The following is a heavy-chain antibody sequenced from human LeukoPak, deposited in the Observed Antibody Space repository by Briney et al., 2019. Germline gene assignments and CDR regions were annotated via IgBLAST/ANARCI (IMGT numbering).Heavy chain of an antibody. CDR3: ARDRGPGVTMVRGVDLDY. V-gene: IGHV1-18*01. D-gene: IGHD3-10*01. CDR2: ISAYNGNT. J-gene: IGHJ4*02. Sequence: EASVKVSCKASGYTFTSYGISWVRQATGQGLEWMGWISAYNGNTNYAQKLQGRVTMTTDTSTSTAYMELRSLRSDDTAVYYCARDRGPGVTMVRGVDLDYWGQGTLVTVSS. CDR1: GYTFTSYG.